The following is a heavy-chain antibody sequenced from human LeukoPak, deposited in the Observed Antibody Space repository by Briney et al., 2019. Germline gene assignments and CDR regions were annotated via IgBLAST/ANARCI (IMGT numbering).Heavy chain of an antibody. CDR3: ARDDGGYCSGGSCPAFDI. J-gene: IGHJ3*02. V-gene: IGHV4-39*07. D-gene: IGHD2-15*01. CDR1: GGSISSSSYS. CDR2: IYYSGST. Sequence: SETLSLTCTVSGGSISSSSYSWGWIRQPPGKGLEWIGSIYYSGSTYYNPSLKSRVTISVDTSENQFSLKLSSVTAADTAVYYCARDDGGYCSGGSCPAFDIWGQGTMVTVSS.